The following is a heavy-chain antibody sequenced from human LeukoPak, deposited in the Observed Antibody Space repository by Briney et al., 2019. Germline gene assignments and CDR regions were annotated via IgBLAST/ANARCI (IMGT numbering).Heavy chain of an antibody. J-gene: IGHJ4*02. CDR2: IYPGDSDT. CDR1: GYSFTSYC. V-gene: IGHV5-51*01. CDR3: ARHLGSGWSPYYFDY. D-gene: IGHD6-19*01. Sequence: GESLQIACQGSGYSFTSYCIGWVRQMPGKGLEWMGIIYPGDSDTRYSPSFQGQVPFSADKSISTAYLQWSSLKASDTAMYYCARHLGSGWSPYYFDYWGQGTLVTVSS.